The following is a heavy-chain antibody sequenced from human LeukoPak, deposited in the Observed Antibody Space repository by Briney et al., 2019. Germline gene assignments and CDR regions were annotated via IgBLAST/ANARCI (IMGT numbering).Heavy chain of an antibody. V-gene: IGHV3-30*18. CDR1: GFTFSSYG. CDR2: ISNDGSNK. CDR3: AKGRGAFDI. Sequence: ARSLRLSCVASGFTFSSYGMHWVRQAPGKGLEWVAVISNDGSNKYYADSVKGRFTISRDNSKNTLYLQMNSLRAEDTAVYYCAKGRGAFDIWGQGTMVTVSS. J-gene: IGHJ3*02. D-gene: IGHD3-10*01.